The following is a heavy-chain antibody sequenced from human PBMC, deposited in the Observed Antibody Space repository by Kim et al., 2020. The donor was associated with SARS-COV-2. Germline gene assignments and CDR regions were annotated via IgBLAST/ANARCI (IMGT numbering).Heavy chain of an antibody. V-gene: IGHV3-23*01. CDR1: GFTFNGYA. CDR2: ITDGGEIT. CDR3: AKETRYCSVVTCFSDGLDI. J-gene: IGHJ3*02. D-gene: IGHD2-15*01. Sequence: GGSLRLSCVASGFTFNGYAMNWVRQVPGKGLEWVSGITDGGEITYYADSVKGRFTISRDNSKNTLYLQMNSLTIEDTAVYYCAKETRYCSVVTCFSDGLDIWGQGTRVTVSS.